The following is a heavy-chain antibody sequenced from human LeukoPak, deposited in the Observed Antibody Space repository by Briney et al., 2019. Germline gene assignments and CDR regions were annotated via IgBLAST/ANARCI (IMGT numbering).Heavy chain of an antibody. Sequence: PSETLTLTCTVSGGSISRGGYYWSWIRQHPGKGLEWFGCIYYSGSTYYNPSLNRRVTRSVDTSKNEFSLMLSSVPAADTAVYYCARTGSGSYYKYYFDYWGQGTLVTVSS. CDR1: GGSISRGGYY. J-gene: IGHJ4*02. D-gene: IGHD3-10*01. CDR3: ARTGSGSYYKYYFDY. V-gene: IGHV4-31*03. CDR2: IYYSGST.